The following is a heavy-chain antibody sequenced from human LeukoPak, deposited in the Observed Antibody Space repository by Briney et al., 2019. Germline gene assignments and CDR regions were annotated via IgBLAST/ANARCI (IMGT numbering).Heavy chain of an antibody. V-gene: IGHV3-7*01. CDR3: ARDYRYRDGYKSYSAFDI. J-gene: IGHJ3*02. CDR1: GFTFSSYW. Sequence: GGSLRLSCAASGFTFSSYWMTWVRQAPGKGLEWVANIKQDGSEKYYVDSVKGRFTISRDNAKNSLYLQMNSLRAEDTAVYYCARDYRYRDGYKSYSAFDIWGQGTMVTVSS. D-gene: IGHD5-24*01. CDR2: IKQDGSEK.